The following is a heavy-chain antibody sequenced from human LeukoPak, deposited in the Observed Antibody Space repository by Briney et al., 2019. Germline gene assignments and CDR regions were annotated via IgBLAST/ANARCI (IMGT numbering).Heavy chain of an antibody. V-gene: IGHV3-23*01. CDR3: AKRDSSGWYPGNYFDY. CDR2: ISGSGGST. D-gene: IGHD6-19*01. CDR1: GFTFSSYA. Sequence: GGSLRLSCAASGFTFSSYAMSWVRQAPGKGLEWVSAISGSGGSTYYADSVKGRFTISRDNSKNTLYLQMNSLRAEDTAVYYCAKRDSSGWYPGNYFDYWGQGTLVTVSS. J-gene: IGHJ4*02.